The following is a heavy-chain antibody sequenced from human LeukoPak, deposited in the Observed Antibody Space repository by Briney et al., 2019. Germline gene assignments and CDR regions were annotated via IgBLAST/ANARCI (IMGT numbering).Heavy chain of an antibody. Sequence: GGSLRLSCAASAFSLNAFNMNWVRQAPGKGLEWVSSISYTGTYIYYADSVKGRFTISRDNAQNSLYLQVNSLRAEDTAIYYCVRDRGTYRPIDYWGQGTLVTVSS. CDR1: AFSLNAFN. D-gene: IGHD1-26*01. CDR2: ISYTGTYI. V-gene: IGHV3-21*04. J-gene: IGHJ4*02. CDR3: VRDRGTYRPIDY.